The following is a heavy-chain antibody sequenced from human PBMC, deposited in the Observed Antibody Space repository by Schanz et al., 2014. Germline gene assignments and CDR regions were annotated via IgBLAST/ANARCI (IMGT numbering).Heavy chain of an antibody. D-gene: IGHD5-12*01. CDR3: AREGEWGYDPPRH. Sequence: DVQLLESGGGLVQPGGSLRLSCAASGFTFSSYAMSWVRQPPGKGLEWVSSIRGSGGGTDYADSVKGRFTISRDNSTTTLSLQMHSLRAEDTAVYYCAREGEWGYDPPRHWGQGTLVTVSS. V-gene: IGHV3-23*01. J-gene: IGHJ4*02. CDR1: GFTFSSYA. CDR2: IRGSGGGT.